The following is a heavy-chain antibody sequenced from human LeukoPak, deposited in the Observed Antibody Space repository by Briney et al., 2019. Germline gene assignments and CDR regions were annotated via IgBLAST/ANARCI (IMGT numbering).Heavy chain of an antibody. V-gene: IGHV3-53*01. D-gene: IGHD4-17*01. CDR2: IYSGGST. Sequence: PGGSLRLSCAASGFTVSSSYMSWVRQAPGKGLEWVSVIYSGGSTYYADSVKGRFTISRDNSKNTLYLQMNSLRAEDTAIYYCARRGDYARYFDYWGQGTLVTVSS. CDR1: GFTVSSSY. J-gene: IGHJ4*02. CDR3: ARRGDYARYFDY.